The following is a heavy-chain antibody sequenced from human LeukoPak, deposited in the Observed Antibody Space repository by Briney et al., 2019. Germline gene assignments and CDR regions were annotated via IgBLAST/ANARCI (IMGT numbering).Heavy chain of an antibody. CDR2: INPDGSDT. J-gene: IGHJ6*03. V-gene: IGHV3-74*01. CDR3: VRDFRNYGYVNYYMDV. Sequence: GGSLRLSCAVSGFTFRNYWMHWVRQAPGKGLVWVSRINPDGSDTNYADFVKGRFSISRDNAKNTLYLQMTSLRAEDTAVYYCVRDFRNYGYVNYYMDVWGTGTTVTVSS. CDR1: GFTFRNYW. D-gene: IGHD3-10*01.